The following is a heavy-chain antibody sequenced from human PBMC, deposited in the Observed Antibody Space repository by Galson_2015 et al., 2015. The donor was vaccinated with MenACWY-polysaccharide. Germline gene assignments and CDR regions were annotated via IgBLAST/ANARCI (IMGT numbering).Heavy chain of an antibody. J-gene: IGHJ3*01. D-gene: IGHD2-21*02. CDR1: GFTFSSYW. CDR2: INTDGSST. Sequence: SLRLSCAASGFTFSSYWMHWVRQAPGEGLVWVSCINTDGSSTSYADSVKGRFTVSRDNAKNTVYLQMNSLRAEDTAVYYCARDPHCGAGCSIHDAFDVWGQGTKVTVSS. V-gene: IGHV3-74*01. CDR3: ARDPHCGAGCSIHDAFDV.